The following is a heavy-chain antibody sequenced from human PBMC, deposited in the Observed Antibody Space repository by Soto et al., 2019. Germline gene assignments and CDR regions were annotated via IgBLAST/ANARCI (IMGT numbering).Heavy chain of an antibody. CDR2: INSNGSST. CDR1: AFTFSNAW. J-gene: IGHJ4*02. Sequence: SAFTFSNAWMNWVRQAPGKGLEWVGRINSNGSSTTYADSVKGRFTSSRDNAKNTLYLQMNSLRAEDTAVYYCAVAVAGPTAIGYWGQGTLVTVSS. CDR3: AVAVAGPTAIGY. D-gene: IGHD6-19*01. V-gene: IGHV3-74*01.